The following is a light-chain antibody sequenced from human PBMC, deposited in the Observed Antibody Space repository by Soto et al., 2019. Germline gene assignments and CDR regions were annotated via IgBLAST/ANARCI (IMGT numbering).Light chain of an antibody. CDR1: SSDVGSYNL. CDR3: CSYAGGVI. Sequence: QSALTQPASVSGSPGQSITISCTGTSSDVGSYNLVSWYQQHPGKAPKLMIYEGTKRPSGVSNRFSGSKSGNTASLTISGLQAEDEADYYGCSYAGGVIFGGGTQLTVL. J-gene: IGLJ2*01. V-gene: IGLV2-23*01. CDR2: EGT.